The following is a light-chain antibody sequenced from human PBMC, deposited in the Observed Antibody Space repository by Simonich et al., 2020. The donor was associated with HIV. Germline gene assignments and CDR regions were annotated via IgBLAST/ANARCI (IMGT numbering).Light chain of an antibody. CDR2: EGA. Sequence: QSALTQPASVSGSPGQSITISCTGTSDDVGSYNLVPWYQQHPGKAPKPMIYEGAKRPSGVSNRFSGSKSGNTASLTISGLQAEDEADYFCCSYTSSSTLEVFGGGTKLTVL. V-gene: IGLV2-14*02. CDR1: SDDVGSYNL. CDR3: CSYTSSSTLEV. J-gene: IGLJ2*01.